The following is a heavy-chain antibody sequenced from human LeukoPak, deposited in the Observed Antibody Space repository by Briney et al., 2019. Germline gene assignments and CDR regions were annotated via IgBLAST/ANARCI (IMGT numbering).Heavy chain of an antibody. Sequence: NTSETLSLTCTVSGVSISSSNSYWGWIRQPPGKGLEWFGSIYYSGNTYYNASLKSQVSISIDTSKNQFFLKLSSVTAADTAVYYCARDVVAAVGSFDYWGQGILVTVSS. J-gene: IGHJ4*02. D-gene: IGHD6-13*01. CDR1: GVSISSSNSY. CDR3: ARDVVAAVGSFDY. V-gene: IGHV4-39*07. CDR2: IYYSGNT.